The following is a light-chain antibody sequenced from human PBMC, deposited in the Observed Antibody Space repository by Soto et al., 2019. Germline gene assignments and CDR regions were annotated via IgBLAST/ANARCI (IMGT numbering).Light chain of an antibody. CDR2: LNSDGSH. CDR1: SGHTNNA. CDR3: QTWGTGFWV. Sequence: QAVLTQSPSASASLGASVKLTCTLSSGHTNNAIAWHQQQPEKGPRYLMRLNSDGSHDKGDGIPDRFSGSSSGAERYLTISSLQSEDEGDYYCQTWGTGFWVFGGGTKVTVL. V-gene: IGLV4-69*01. J-gene: IGLJ3*02.